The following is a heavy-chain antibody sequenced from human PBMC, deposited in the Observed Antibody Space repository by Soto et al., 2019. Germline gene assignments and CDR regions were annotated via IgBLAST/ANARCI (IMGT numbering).Heavy chain of an antibody. J-gene: IGHJ4*02. V-gene: IGHV3-30-3*01. Sequence: QVQLVESGGGVVQPGRSLRLSCAASGFTFSSYAMHWVRQAPGKGLEWVAVISYDGSNKYYADSVKGRFTISRDNSKNPRYLKMNRLRAEDTAVFYCGRDKNDFWGGYLAQWGQGTLVTVSS. CDR2: ISYDGSNK. CDR3: GRDKNDFWGGYLAQ. D-gene: IGHD3-3*01. CDR1: GFTFSSYA.